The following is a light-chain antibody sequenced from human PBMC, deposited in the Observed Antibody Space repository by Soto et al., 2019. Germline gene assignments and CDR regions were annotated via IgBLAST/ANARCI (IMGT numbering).Light chain of an antibody. J-gene: IGKJ5*01. CDR2: GAS. Sequence: DIQMTQSPSSLSASVGDRVTVTCRTSQKINNYLNWYQQKPGKAPKLLIYGASSVQSGVPSRFSGSGSGTEFTLTISSLQPEDFAIYYCEQTYSTPVTFSQGTRLEIK. CDR1: QKINNY. CDR3: EQTYSTPVT. V-gene: IGKV1-39*01.